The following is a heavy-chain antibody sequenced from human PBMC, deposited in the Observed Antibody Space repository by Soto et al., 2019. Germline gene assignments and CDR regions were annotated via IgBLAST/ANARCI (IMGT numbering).Heavy chain of an antibody. J-gene: IGHJ4*02. CDR3: AHRVLRTVFGLVTTTAIYFDF. D-gene: IGHD3-3*01. Sequence: QITLNESGPTVVRPTETLTLTCRFSGFSLTTSGVGGGWIRQSPGKAPEWLALIYWDDDKRYSASLKSRLTITKDTYKNQVVLTVSDLDPTDTATYYCAHRVLRTVFGLVTTTAIYFDFWGQGTPVAVSS. CDR1: GFSLTTSGVG. V-gene: IGHV2-5*02. CDR2: IYWDDDK.